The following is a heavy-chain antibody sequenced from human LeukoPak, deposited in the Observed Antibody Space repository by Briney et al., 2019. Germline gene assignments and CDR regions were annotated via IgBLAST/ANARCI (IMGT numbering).Heavy chain of an antibody. J-gene: IGHJ6*02. CDR2: ISYAGSNN. D-gene: IGHD3-10*01. CDR3: ARAAHTTYVLGRYYYYAMDV. V-gene: IGHV3-30-3*01. CDR1: GFTFSSYT. Sequence: GRSLRLSCAASGFTFSSYTMDWVRQTPGNGLECVARISYAGSNNYYADSVKGRFTISSDNPKNTLYLQMDSLRAEDTAVYYCARAAHTTYVLGRYYYYAMDVWGQGTTVTVSS.